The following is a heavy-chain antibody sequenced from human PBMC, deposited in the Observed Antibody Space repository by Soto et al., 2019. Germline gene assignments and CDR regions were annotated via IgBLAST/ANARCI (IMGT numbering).Heavy chain of an antibody. CDR3: AKETRITMIVVVITSGMDV. CDR2: ISYDGSNK. Sequence: QVQLVESGGGVVQPGRSLRLSCAASGFTFSSYGMHWVRQAPGKGLEWVAVISYDGSNKYYADSVKGRFTISRDNSKNTLYLQMNSLRAEDTAVYYCAKETRITMIVVVITSGMDVWGQGTTVTVSS. J-gene: IGHJ6*02. CDR1: GFTFSSYG. V-gene: IGHV3-30*18. D-gene: IGHD3-22*01.